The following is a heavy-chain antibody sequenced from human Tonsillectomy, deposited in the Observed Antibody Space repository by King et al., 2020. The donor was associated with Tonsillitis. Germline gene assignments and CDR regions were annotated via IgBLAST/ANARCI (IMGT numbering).Heavy chain of an antibody. J-gene: IGHJ4*02. CDR2: IYYSGST. CDR1: GGSISSSSYY. D-gene: IGHD6-13*01. V-gene: IGHV4-39*07. Sequence: QLQLQESGPGLAKPSETLSLTCTVSGGSISSSSYYWGWIRQPPGKGLEWIGSIYYSGSTYYNPSLKSRVTISVDTSKNQFSLKLSSVTAADTAVYYCARDAEYSSNWYPFDYWGQGTLVTVSS. CDR3: ARDAEYSSNWYPFDY.